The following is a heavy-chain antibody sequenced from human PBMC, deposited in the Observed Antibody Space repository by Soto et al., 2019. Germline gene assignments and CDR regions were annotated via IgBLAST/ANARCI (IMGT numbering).Heavy chain of an antibody. J-gene: IGHJ6*03. V-gene: IGHV3-30*18. CDR3: AKDRRYSSSWYGGYYYYMDV. D-gene: IGHD6-13*01. CDR1: GLTFSSYG. CDR2: ISYDGSNK. Sequence: QVQLVESGGGVVQPGRSLRLYCAASGLTFSSYGMHWVRQAPGKGLAWVAVISYDGSNKYYADSVKGRFTISRDNSKNTLYLQMNSLRAEDTAVYYCAKDRRYSSSWYGGYYYYMDVWGKGTTVTVSS.